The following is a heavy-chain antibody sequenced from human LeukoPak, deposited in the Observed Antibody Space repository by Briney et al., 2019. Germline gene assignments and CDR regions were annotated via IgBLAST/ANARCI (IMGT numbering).Heavy chain of an antibody. CDR3: ARTYDSSGPTWYYFDY. D-gene: IGHD3-22*01. V-gene: IGHV1-46*01. CDR1: GYTFTSYY. Sequence: GASVKVSCKASGYTFTSYYMHWERQAPGQGLEWMGIINPSGGSTSYAQKFQGRVTMTRDMSTSTVYMELSSLRSEDTAVYYCARTYDSSGPTWYYFDYWGQGTLVTVSS. J-gene: IGHJ4*02. CDR2: INPSGGST.